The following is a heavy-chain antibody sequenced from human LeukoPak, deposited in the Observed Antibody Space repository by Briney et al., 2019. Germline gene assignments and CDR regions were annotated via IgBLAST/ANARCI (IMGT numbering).Heavy chain of an antibody. CDR3: ARGHSSHYYYYYGMDV. J-gene: IGHJ6*02. Sequence: PSETLSLTCTVSGGSISSYYWSWIRQSPGEGLEWIGYIHYRGSTNYNPSLKSRVTISVDTSKNQFSLKLSSVTAADTAVYYCARGHSSHYYYYYGMDVWGQGTTVTVSS. CDR1: GGSISSYY. CDR2: IHYRGST. V-gene: IGHV4-59*01. D-gene: IGHD6-13*01.